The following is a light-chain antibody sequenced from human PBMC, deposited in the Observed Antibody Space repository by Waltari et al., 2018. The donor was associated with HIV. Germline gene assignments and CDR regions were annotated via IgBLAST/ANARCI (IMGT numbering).Light chain of an antibody. CDR1: SSDVGGYNY. CDR3: SSYTSSSTPYV. V-gene: IGLV2-14*01. J-gene: IGLJ1*01. CDR2: EVS. Sequence: QSALTQPASVSGSPGQSITIPCTGTSSDVGGYNYVSWYQPHPGKAPKLMIYEVSNRPSGVSNRFSGSKSGNTASLTISGLQAEDEADYYCSSYTSSSTPYVFGTGTKVTVL.